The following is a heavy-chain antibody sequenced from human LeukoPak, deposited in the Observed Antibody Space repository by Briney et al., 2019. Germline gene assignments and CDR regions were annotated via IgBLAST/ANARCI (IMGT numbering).Heavy chain of an antibody. CDR3: ARDHRGSGTEFDF. CDR2: ISYDGSNE. D-gene: IGHD3-10*01. V-gene: IGHV3-30*14. CDR1: GFSFSRNA. J-gene: IGHJ4*02. Sequence: TGGSLRLSCAAYGFSFSRNAMHWDRQAPGKGLEWAAGISYDGSNEYYADSVKGRFTISRDNSKNTLYLQMNGLRAEDTAVYYCARDHRGSGTEFDFWGQGALVTVSS.